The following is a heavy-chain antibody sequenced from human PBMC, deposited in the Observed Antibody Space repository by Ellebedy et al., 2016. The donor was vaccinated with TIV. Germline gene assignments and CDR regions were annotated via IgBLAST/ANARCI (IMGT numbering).Heavy chain of an antibody. J-gene: IGHJ5*02. CDR3: ARAIDFWSGSDYWFNP. CDR2: IYYSGST. CDR1: GGSISSYY. D-gene: IGHD3-3*01. Sequence: SETLSLXXTVSGGSISSYYWSWIRQPPGKGLEWIGYIYYSGSTNYNPSLKSRVTISVDTSKNQFSLKLSSVTAADTAVYYCARAIDFWSGSDYWFNPWGQGTLVTVSS. V-gene: IGHV4-59*08.